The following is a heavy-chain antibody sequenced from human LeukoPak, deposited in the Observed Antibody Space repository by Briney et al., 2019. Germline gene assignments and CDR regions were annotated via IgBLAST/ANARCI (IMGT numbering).Heavy chain of an antibody. CDR2: INPNSGGT. CDR3: ARDDSYGPYNWFDP. D-gene: IGHD5-18*01. J-gene: IGHJ5*02. Sequence: PGGSLRLSCAASGFTFTGYYMHWVRQAPGQGLEWMGWINPNSGGTNYAQKFQGRVTMTRDTSISTAYMELSRLRSDDTVVYYCARDDSYGPYNWFDPWGQGTLVTVSS. V-gene: IGHV1-2*02. CDR1: GFTFTGYY.